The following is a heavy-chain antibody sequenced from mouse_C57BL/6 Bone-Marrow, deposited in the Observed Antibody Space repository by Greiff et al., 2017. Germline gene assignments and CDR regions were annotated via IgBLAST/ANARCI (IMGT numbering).Heavy chain of an antibody. D-gene: IGHD2-3*01. CDR3: ARKSGWLLPHAMDY. J-gene: IGHJ4*01. V-gene: IGHV2-2*01. CDR1: GFSLTSYG. Sequence: VKLVESGPGLVQPSQSLSITCTVSGFSLTSYGVHWVRQSPGKGLEWLGVIWSGGSTDYNAAFISRLSISKDNSKSQVFFKMNSLQADDTAIYYCARKSGWLLPHAMDYWGQGTSVTVSS. CDR2: IWSGGST.